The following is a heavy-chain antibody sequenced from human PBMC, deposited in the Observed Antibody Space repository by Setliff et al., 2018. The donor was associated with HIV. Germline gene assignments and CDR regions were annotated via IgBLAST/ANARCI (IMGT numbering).Heavy chain of an antibody. V-gene: IGHV4-39*01. J-gene: IGHJ4*02. CDR1: GGPITTSSYY. CDR2: IYYSGST. CDR3: ARHAWLAPFDS. Sequence: SETLSLTCTVSGGPITTSSYYWGWIRQPPGKGLEWIGSIYYSGSTYYNPSLKSRVTISVDTSKNQFSLKLSSLTAADTVVYYCARHAWLAPFDSWGQGTRVTVSS. D-gene: IGHD6-19*01.